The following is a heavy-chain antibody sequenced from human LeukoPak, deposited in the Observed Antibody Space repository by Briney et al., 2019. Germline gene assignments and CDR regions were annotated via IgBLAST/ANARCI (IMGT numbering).Heavy chain of an antibody. V-gene: IGHV3-23*01. CDR3: AKDPYSNYGYFDY. D-gene: IGHD4-11*01. CDR1: GFTFSSYA. J-gene: IGHJ4*02. Sequence: GGSLRLSCAASGFTFSSYAMSWVRQAPGKGLEWVSAISGSGGSTYYADSVRGRFTISRDNSKNTLYLQMNSLRAEDTAVYYCAKDPYSNYGYFDYWGQGTLVTVSS. CDR2: ISGSGGST.